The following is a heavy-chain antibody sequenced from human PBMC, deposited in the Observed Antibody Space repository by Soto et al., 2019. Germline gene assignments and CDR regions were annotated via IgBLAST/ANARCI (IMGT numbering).Heavy chain of an antibody. D-gene: IGHD6-6*01. Sequence: RGESLKISCKGSGYSFTNYWIAWVRQMPGKGLEWMGIIYPTDSDTRYSPSSQGQVTISADKSISTAYLQWSSLKASDTATYYCARATRYITSSMIDYWGQGTLVTVSS. J-gene: IGHJ4*02. CDR3: ARATRYITSSMIDY. CDR2: IYPTDSDT. V-gene: IGHV5-51*01. CDR1: GYSFTNYW.